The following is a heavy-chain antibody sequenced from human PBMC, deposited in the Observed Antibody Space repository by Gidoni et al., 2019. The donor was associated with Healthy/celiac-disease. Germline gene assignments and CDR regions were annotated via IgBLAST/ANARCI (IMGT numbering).Heavy chain of an antibody. D-gene: IGHD3-3*01. V-gene: IGHV4-39*07. CDR1: GGSISSSIYY. CDR2: IYYSGST. CDR3: ARGNFWSGYSIPEYYFDY. J-gene: IGHJ4*02. Sequence: QLQLQESGPGLVKPSETLSLTCTVSGGSISSSIYYWGWIRQPPGKGLEWIGSIYYSGSTYYNPSLKSRVTISVDTSKNQFSLKLSSVTAADTAVYYCARGNFWSGYSIPEYYFDYWGQGTLVTVSS.